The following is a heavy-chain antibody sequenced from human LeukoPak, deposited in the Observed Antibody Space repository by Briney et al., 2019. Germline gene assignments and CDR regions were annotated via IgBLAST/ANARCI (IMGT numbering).Heavy chain of an antibody. J-gene: IGHJ4*02. D-gene: IGHD6-6*01. Sequence: GGSLRLSCAASGFTFSSYAMSWVRQAPGKGLEWVSAISGSGGSTYYADSVKGWFTISRDNSKNTLYLQMNSLRAEDTAVYYCAKVRIAARIFDYWGQGTLVTVSS. V-gene: IGHV3-23*01. CDR3: AKVRIAARIFDY. CDR1: GFTFSSYA. CDR2: ISGSGGST.